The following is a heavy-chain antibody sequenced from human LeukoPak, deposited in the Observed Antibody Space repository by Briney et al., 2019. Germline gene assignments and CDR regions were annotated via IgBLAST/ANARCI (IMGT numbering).Heavy chain of an antibody. CDR3: ARDRWGRGIAAV. V-gene: IGHV1-8*01. CDR2: MNPNSGNT. Sequence: ASVKVSCKASGYTFTSYDINWVRQATGQGLEWMGWMNPNSGNTGYAQKFQGRVTMTRNTSISTAYMELSSLRSEDTAVYYCARDRWGRGIAAVWGQGTLVTVSS. CDR1: GYTFTSYD. J-gene: IGHJ4*02. D-gene: IGHD6-13*01.